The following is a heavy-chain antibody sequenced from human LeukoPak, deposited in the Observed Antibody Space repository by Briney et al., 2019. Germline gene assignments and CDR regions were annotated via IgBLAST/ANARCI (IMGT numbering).Heavy chain of an antibody. Sequence: GSLRLSCAASGFTFSSYAMNWVRQAPGKGLEWVSSISSSSSYIYYADSVKGRFTISRDNAKNSLYLQMNSLRAEDTAVYYCARLFVAAAYDYWGQGTLVTVSS. J-gene: IGHJ4*02. CDR1: GFTFSSYA. D-gene: IGHD6-13*01. CDR2: ISSSSSYI. V-gene: IGHV3-21*01. CDR3: ARLFVAAAYDY.